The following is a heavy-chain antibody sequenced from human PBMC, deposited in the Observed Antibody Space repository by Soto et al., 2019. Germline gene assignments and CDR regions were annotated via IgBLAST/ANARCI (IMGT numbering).Heavy chain of an antibody. D-gene: IGHD6-6*01. J-gene: IGHJ6*03. V-gene: IGHV1-18*01. CDR2: IGAYNGDT. Sequence: QVQLLQSGPEVKKPGASVKVSCKASGYTFTNYGITWVRQAPGQGLEWMGGIGAYNGDTHYTEKLQGRVTMTTDTSTCTAYMELRGLKSDDTAVYYCASVRQLVGYFYYYMDVWGKGTTVTVSS. CDR1: GYTFTNYG. CDR3: ASVRQLVGYFYYYMDV.